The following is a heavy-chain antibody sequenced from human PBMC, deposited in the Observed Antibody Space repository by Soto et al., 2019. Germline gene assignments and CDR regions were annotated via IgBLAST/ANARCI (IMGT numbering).Heavy chain of an antibody. Sequence: QVQLVESGGGLVQPGRSLRLSCAASGFTLSNNGMHWVRQAPGKGLEWVAVISRDGNTKFYADSVKGRFAISKDNSENTLYLQMNSLRLEDTAVYFCARELASGNWGQGTLVTVSS. J-gene: IGHJ4*02. CDR2: ISRDGNTK. V-gene: IGHV3-30*03. CDR3: ARELASGN. D-gene: IGHD3-10*01. CDR1: GFTLSNNG.